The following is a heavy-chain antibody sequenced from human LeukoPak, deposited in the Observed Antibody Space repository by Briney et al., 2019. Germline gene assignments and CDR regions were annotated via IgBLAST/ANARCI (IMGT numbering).Heavy chain of an antibody. V-gene: IGHV3-11*01. Sequence: GGSLRLSCAASGFTFSVYYMSWIRQAPGKGLEWVSYISSSGSTIYYADSVKGRFTISRDNAKNSLYLQMNSLRAEDTAVYYCARDSRSGSYRRRHYYYYYGMDVWGQGTTVTVSS. CDR3: ARDSRSGSYRRRHYYYYYGMDV. J-gene: IGHJ6*02. CDR2: ISSSGSTI. CDR1: GFTFSVYY. D-gene: IGHD3-10*01.